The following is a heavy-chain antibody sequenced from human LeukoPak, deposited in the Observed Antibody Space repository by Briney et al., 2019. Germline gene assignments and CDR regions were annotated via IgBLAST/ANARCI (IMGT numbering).Heavy chain of an antibody. Sequence: GGSLQISFEGSGYSFSNYWIGWVRPMPGKGLGGMGIIYPGDYETRYSPSFQGLVTISVYKSISTAYLQWSSLKASDTAMYYCAIPPGYCGNDCSFDHWGQGTLVTVSS. CDR1: GYSFSNYW. CDR2: IYPGDYET. CDR3: AIPPGYCGNDCSFDH. J-gene: IGHJ4*02. D-gene: IGHD2-21*02. V-gene: IGHV5-51*01.